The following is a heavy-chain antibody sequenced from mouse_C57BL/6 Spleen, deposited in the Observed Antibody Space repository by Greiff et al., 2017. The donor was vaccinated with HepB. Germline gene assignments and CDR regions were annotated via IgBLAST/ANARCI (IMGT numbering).Heavy chain of an antibody. D-gene: IGHD2-12*01. Sequence: VMLVESGPGLVAPSQSLSITCTVSGFSLTSYGVHWVRQPPGKGLEWLVVIWSDGSTTYNSALKSRLSISKDNSTGQVFLKMNSLQTDDTAMYYCARGFTTGGGYFDYWGQGTTLTVSS. CDR3: ARGFTTGGGYFDY. J-gene: IGHJ2*01. V-gene: IGHV2-6*03. CDR2: IWSDGST. CDR1: GFSLTSYG.